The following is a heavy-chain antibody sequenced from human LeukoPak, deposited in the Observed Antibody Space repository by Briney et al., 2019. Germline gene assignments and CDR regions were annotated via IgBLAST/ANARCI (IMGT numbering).Heavy chain of an antibody. CDR2: VYSSERV. V-gene: IGHV4-4*09. D-gene: IGHD6-13*01. CDR3: VRHHGSWTDWYFDL. J-gene: IGHJ2*01. Sequence: SETLSLTCTVSGGSIRNQFWSWIRQSPGKGLNWIGYVYSSERVDYNPSLKSRVTMSVDTFKNEFSLSLTSVTAADTAVYYCVRHHGSWTDWYFDLWGRGTLVTVSS. CDR1: GGSIRNQF.